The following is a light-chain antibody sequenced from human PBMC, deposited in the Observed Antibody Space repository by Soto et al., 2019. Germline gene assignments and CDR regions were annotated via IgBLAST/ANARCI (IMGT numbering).Light chain of an antibody. CDR3: MQYNKWPLRT. Sequence: EMVMTQSPATLSVSPGERVTLSCRASQSVFSKLAWYQQRPGQAPTLLIFDASARAPGIPARFSGSGSGTEFTLAINSLQSADFGVYFCMQYNKWPLRTFGQGTKVEIK. J-gene: IGKJ1*01. CDR1: QSVFSK. V-gene: IGKV3-15*01. CDR2: DAS.